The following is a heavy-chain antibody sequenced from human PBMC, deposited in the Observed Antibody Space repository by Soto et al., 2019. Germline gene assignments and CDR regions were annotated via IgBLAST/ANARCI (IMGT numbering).Heavy chain of an antibody. J-gene: IGHJ6*03. D-gene: IGHD7-27*01. Sequence: SETLSLTCAVYGGSFINYYWSWIRQPPGKGLEWIGEINHSGSTNYNPSLKSRVTISVDTSKNQFSLKLSSVTAADTAVYFCARGDLLPGVYYYMDVWGKGTTVTVSS. CDR3: ARGDLLPGVYYYMDV. V-gene: IGHV4-34*01. CDR1: GGSFINYY. CDR2: INHSGST.